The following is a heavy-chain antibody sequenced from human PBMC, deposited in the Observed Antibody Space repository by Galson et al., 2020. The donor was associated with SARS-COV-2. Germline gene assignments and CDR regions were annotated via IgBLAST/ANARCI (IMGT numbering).Heavy chain of an antibody. CDR3: AKGGASPPGNWVDR. Sequence: ASVKVSCKTSGYTFTAHAIHWVRQAPGQRLEWMGWIKTGDGQTKYSQSFQGRVAITSDTSANTVYMELGSLRSEDTAVYYCAKGGASPPGNWVDRWGQGTLVTVSS. V-gene: IGHV1-3*04. J-gene: IGHJ5*02. CDR1: GYTFTAHA. CDR2: IKTGDGQT. D-gene: IGHD1-26*01.